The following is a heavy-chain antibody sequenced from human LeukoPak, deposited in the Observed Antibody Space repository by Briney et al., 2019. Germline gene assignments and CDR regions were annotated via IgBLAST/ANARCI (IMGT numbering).Heavy chain of an antibody. CDR3: ARGCSAGTPHNWFDP. CDR2: IYYSGST. Sequence: SETLSLTCTVSGGSIGGYYWSWIRQPPGRGLEWIGYIYYSGSTNYNPSLKSRVTISVDTSKNQFSLKLSSVTAADTAVYYCARGCSAGTPHNWFDPWGQGTLVTVSS. V-gene: IGHV4-59*01. J-gene: IGHJ5*02. D-gene: IGHD6-13*01. CDR1: GGSIGGYY.